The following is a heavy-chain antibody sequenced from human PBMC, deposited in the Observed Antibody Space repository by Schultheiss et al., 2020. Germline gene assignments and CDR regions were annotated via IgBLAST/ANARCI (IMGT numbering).Heavy chain of an antibody. D-gene: IGHD3-3*01. V-gene: IGHV4-34*01. CDR2: INHSGST. CDR3: AGATYYDFWSGYGVGYYGMDV. CDR1: GGSFSGYY. J-gene: IGHJ6*04. Sequence: SETLSLTCAVYGGSFSGYYWSWIRQPPGKGLEWIGEINHSGSTNYNPSLKSRVTISVDTSKNQFSLKMSSVTAADTAVYYCAGATYYDFWSGYGVGYYGMDVWGKGTTVTVSS.